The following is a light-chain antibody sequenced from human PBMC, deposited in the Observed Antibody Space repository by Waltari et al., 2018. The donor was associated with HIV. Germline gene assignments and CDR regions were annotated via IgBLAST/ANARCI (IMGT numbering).Light chain of an antibody. CDR2: QDN. Sequence: SYELTQPPSVSVSPGQTASITCPGDKLGNKYVCWYQQKPGQSPVLVSYQDNKRPSGIPERFSGSNSGSTATLTISGTEAMDEADYYCQAWYSNSVVFGGGTKLTVL. J-gene: IGLJ2*01. V-gene: IGLV3-1*01. CDR1: KLGNKY. CDR3: QAWYSNSVV.